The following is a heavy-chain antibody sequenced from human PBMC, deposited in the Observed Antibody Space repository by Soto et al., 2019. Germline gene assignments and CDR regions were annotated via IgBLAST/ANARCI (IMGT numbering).Heavy chain of an antibody. V-gene: IGHV3-30*18. CDR1: GFTFSSYG. J-gene: IGHJ3*02. D-gene: IGHD1-26*01. Sequence: GGSLRLSCAASGFTFSSYGMHWVRQAPGKGLEWVAVISYDGSNKYYADSVKGRFTISRDNSKNTLYLQMNSLRAEDTAVYYCAKERWDPGAFDIWGQGTMVTVSS. CDR2: ISYDGSNK. CDR3: AKERWDPGAFDI.